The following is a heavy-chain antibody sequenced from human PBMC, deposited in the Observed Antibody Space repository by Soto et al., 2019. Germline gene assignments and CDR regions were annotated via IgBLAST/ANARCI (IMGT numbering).Heavy chain of an antibody. Sequence: QVQLQESGPGLVKPSQTLSLTCTVSGGSISSGGYYWSWIRQHPGKGLEWIGYIYYSGSTYYNPSLKSRVTISVDTSKNQFSLKLSSVTVADTAVYYCARDPSSSNGDYFDYWGQGTLVTVSS. D-gene: IGHD6-6*01. V-gene: IGHV4-31*03. J-gene: IGHJ4*02. CDR3: ARDPSSSNGDYFDY. CDR2: IYYSGST. CDR1: GGSISSGGYY.